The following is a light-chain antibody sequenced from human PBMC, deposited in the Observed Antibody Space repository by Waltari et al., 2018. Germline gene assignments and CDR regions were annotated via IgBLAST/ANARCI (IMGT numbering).Light chain of an antibody. J-gene: IGLJ2*01. V-gene: IGLV2-23*02. CDR2: DIS. Sequence: QSALTQPASVSGSPGQSITISCTGTSSDVGGYNYVSWYQQHPGKAPKLMIYDISKRPSGVSNRVSGSKSGNTASLTIFGLQAEDEADYYCCSYAGSSGDVVFGGGTKLTVL. CDR1: SSDVGGYNY. CDR3: CSYAGSSGDVV.